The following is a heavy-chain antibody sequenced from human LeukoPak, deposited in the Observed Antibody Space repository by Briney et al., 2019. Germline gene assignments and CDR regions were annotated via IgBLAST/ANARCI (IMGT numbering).Heavy chain of an antibody. J-gene: IGHJ4*02. Sequence: GGSLRLSCAASGFTFSRYAMTWVRQAPGKGLEWVSVISGRGGSTYYADSVKGRFTITNNNTKNTVYQQMNSLRAEDTAVYFGAKDDQEGYTYGHNFDYWGQGTLVTVSS. CDR2: ISGRGGST. D-gene: IGHD5-18*01. V-gene: IGHV3-23*01. CDR3: AKDDQEGYTYGHNFDY. CDR1: GFTFSRYA.